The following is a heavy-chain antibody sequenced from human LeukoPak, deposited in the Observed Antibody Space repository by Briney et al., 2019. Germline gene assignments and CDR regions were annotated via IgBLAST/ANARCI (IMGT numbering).Heavy chain of an antibody. Sequence: SETLSLTCTVSGGSISTYYWNWIRQPPGKGLEWIGYIYYSGSTNYNPSLKSRVTISVDTSKNQFSLKLSSVTAADTAVYYCARIQDYYYYYMDVWGKGTTVTVSS. CDR1: GGSISTYY. CDR2: IYYSGST. J-gene: IGHJ6*03. V-gene: IGHV4-59*01. CDR3: ARIQDYYYYYMDV.